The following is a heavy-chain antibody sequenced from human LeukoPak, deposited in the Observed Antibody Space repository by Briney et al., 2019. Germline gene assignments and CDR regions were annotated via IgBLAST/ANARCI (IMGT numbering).Heavy chain of an antibody. CDR1: GFTFSSNA. J-gene: IGHJ3*02. V-gene: IGHV3-48*03. Sequence: GGSLGLSCATSGFTFSSNAMNWVRQAPGKGLEWVSYISSSGDIIHYADSVKGRFTISRDNAKNSLFLQLKDLRAEDTAIYYCAGNGGRSLWFTMHAFVTWGQRTMVAVSS. D-gene: IGHD3-10*01. CDR2: ISSSGDII. CDR3: AGNGGRSLWFTMHAFVT.